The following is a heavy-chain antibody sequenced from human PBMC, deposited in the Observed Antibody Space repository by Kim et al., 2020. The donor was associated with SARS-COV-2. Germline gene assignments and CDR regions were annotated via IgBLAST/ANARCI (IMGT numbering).Heavy chain of an antibody. CDR1: GFTFSSYS. CDR2: ISSSSSTI. D-gene: IGHD3-3*01. J-gene: IGHJ6*02. V-gene: IGHV3-48*04. Sequence: GGSLRLSCAASGFTFSSYSMNWVRQAPGKGLEWVSYISSSSSTIYYADSVKGRFTISRDNAKNSLYLQMNSLRAEDTAVYYCARAIRFLEWLLYDYYGMDVWGQGTTVTVSS. CDR3: ARAIRFLEWLLYDYYGMDV.